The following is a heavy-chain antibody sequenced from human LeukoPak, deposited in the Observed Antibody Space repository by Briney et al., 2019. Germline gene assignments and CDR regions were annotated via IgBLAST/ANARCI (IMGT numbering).Heavy chain of an antibody. CDR3: ARQRADYFYYYVDV. CDR1: GGSIGTTDYY. J-gene: IGHJ6*03. V-gene: IGHV4-39*01. CDR2: IYYSETT. D-gene: IGHD3-9*01. Sequence: SETLSLTCTVSGGSIGTTDYYWGWLRQPPGKGLEWIGSIYYSETTYDNPSLESRVTISIETSKNQFSLKLSSVTAADTAVYYCARQRADYFYYYVDVWGKGTTVTVS.